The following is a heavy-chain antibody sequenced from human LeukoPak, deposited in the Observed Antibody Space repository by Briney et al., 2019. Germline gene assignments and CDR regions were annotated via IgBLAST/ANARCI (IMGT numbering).Heavy chain of an antibody. J-gene: IGHJ4*02. V-gene: IGHV4-59*01. CDR2: IYYSGST. Sequence: SETLSLTCTVSGGSISSYYWSWIRQPPGKGLEWIGYIYYSGSTNYNPSLKSRVTISVDTSKNQFSLKLSSVTAADTAVYYCARTPDYDYVWGSYRPTYYFDYWGQGTLVTVSS. D-gene: IGHD3-16*02. CDR1: GGSISSYY. CDR3: ARTPDYDYVWGSYRPTYYFDY.